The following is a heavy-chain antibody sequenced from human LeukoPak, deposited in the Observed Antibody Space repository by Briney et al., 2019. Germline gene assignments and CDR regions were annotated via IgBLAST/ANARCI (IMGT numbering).Heavy chain of an antibody. D-gene: IGHD7-27*01. J-gene: IGHJ2*01. V-gene: IGHV5-51*01. Sequence: GESLKISCKGSGYSFTSYWIGWVRQMPGKGLGWMGIIYPGDSDTRYSPSFQGQVTISADKSISTAYLQWSSLKASDTAMYYCARHGRTGDLWDWYFDLWGRGTLVTVSS. CDR2: IYPGDSDT. CDR1: GYSFTSYW. CDR3: ARHGRTGDLWDWYFDL.